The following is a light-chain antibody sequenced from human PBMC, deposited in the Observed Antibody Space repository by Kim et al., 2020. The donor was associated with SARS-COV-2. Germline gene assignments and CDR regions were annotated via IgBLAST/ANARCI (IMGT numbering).Light chain of an antibody. CDR1: QSLVRSDGNTW. V-gene: IGKV2-30*02. CDR3: IEGTLWSQN. J-gene: IGKJ4*01. CDR2: KIS. Sequence: DVVMTQSPLSLPVTLGQPASISCRSSQSLVRSDGNTWLSWFQQRPGQSPRRLIYKISNRDSGVPDRFSGSGSGTDFTLKIRKEEAAQFGVSSVIEGTLWSQNFGAGT.